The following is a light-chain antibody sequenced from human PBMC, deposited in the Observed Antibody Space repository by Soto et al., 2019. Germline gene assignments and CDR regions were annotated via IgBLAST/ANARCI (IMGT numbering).Light chain of an antibody. J-gene: IGLJ2*01. CDR1: SSDVGGYNY. V-gene: IGLV2-11*01. Sequence: QSALTQPRSVSGSPGQSVTISCTGTSSDVGGYNYVSWYQQHPGKAPKLMIYDVSKRPSGVPDRFSGSKSGNTASLTISGLQAMDEAYYYCCSYAGSYTFDVVFGGGTKLTVL. CDR2: DVS. CDR3: CSYAGSYTFDVV.